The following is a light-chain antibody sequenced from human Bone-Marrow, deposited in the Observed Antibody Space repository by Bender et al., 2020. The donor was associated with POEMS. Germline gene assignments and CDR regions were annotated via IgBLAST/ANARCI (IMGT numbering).Light chain of an antibody. J-gene: IGLJ3*02. CDR2: GND. V-gene: IGLV1-44*01. Sequence: IGGNAVNWWQQLPGTAPKLLIYGNDQRPSGVPDRVSGSKSGTSASLAISGLQSEDEADYFCSAWDGILYCWVFGGGTELTVL. CDR1: IGGNA. CDR3: SAWDGILYCWV.